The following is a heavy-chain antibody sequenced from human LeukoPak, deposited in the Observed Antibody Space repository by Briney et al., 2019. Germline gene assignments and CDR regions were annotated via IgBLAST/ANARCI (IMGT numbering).Heavy chain of an antibody. CDR1: GGSISSYY. V-gene: IGHV4-4*07. CDR3: ARGLARSNYYYMDV. D-gene: IGHD2-15*01. CDR2: IYTTGST. Sequence: PSETLSLTCTVSGGSISSYYWSWIRQPAGKGLEWIGRIYTTGSTNNNPSLKSRVTMSVDTSKNQCSLKLSSVTAADTAVYYCARGLARSNYYYMDVWGKGTTVTVSS. J-gene: IGHJ6*03.